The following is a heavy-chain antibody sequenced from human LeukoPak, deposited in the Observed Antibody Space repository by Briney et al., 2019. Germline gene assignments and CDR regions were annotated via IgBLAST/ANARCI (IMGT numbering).Heavy chain of an antibody. J-gene: IGHJ4*02. D-gene: IGHD3-3*01. Sequence: ASVKVSCKASGGTFSSYAISWVRQAPGQGLEWMGGIIPIFGTANYAQKFQGRVTITADESTSIAYMELSSLRSEDTAVYYCASSPTYYDFWSGYYNDYWGQGTLVTVSS. CDR3: ASSPTYYDFWSGYYNDY. V-gene: IGHV1-69*01. CDR2: IIPIFGTA. CDR1: GGTFSSYA.